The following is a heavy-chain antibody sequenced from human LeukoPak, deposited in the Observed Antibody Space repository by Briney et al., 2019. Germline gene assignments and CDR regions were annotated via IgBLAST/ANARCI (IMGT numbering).Heavy chain of an antibody. Sequence: ASVKVSFKASGGTFSIYAISWVRQAPGQGLEWMGRIIPIFGIANYAQKFQGRVTITAGKSTSTAYMELSSLRSEDTAVYYCAGGLGGSYEIDYWGQGTLVTVSS. CDR3: AGGLGGSYEIDY. D-gene: IGHD1-26*01. CDR1: GGTFSIYA. J-gene: IGHJ4*02. V-gene: IGHV1-69*04. CDR2: IIPIFGIA.